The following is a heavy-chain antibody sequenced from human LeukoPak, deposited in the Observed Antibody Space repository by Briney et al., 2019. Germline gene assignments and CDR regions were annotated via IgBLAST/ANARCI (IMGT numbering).Heavy chain of an antibody. J-gene: IGHJ5*02. CDR2: ISYDGSNK. Sequence: GRSLRLSCAASGFTFSSYGMHWVRQAPGKGLEWVAVISYDGSNKYYADSVKGRFTISRDNSKNTLYLQMNSLRAEDTAVYYCAKGLGDDWFDPWGQGTLVTVSS. CDR1: GFTFSSYG. V-gene: IGHV3-30*18. D-gene: IGHD4-17*01. CDR3: AKGLGDDWFDP.